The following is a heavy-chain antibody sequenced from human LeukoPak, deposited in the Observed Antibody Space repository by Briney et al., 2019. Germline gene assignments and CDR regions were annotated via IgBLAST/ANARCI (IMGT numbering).Heavy chain of an antibody. Sequence: GGSLRLSCSASGFTFSSYGMRWVRQAPGKGLEWVAVIWYDGSNKYYADSVKGRFTISRDNSKNTLYLQMNSLRAEDTAVYYCAGDYGEYYYGMDVWGQGTTVTVSS. CDR3: AGDYGEYYYGMDV. V-gene: IGHV3-33*01. J-gene: IGHJ6*02. CDR1: GFTFSSYG. D-gene: IGHD4-17*01. CDR2: IWYDGSNK.